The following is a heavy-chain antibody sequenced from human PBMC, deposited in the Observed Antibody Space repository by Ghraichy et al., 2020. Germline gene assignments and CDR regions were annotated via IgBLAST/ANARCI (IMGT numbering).Heavy chain of an antibody. V-gene: IGHV4-39*01. CDR1: GGSISSDNHY. J-gene: IGHJ5*02. D-gene: IGHD1-26*01. CDR2: VFYGGTN. Sequence: SETLSLTCTVSGGSISSDNHYWAWIRQTPGKGLEWLGSVFYGGTNHNNPSLKSRVTISADTSKNQFSLRLRSVTAADTGVYFCARQLRPLSGSYLNWFDPWGQGSLVTVSS. CDR3: ARQLRPLSGSYLNWFDP.